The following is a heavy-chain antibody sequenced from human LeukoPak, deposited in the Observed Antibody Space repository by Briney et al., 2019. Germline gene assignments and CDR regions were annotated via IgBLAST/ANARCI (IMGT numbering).Heavy chain of an antibody. J-gene: IGHJ4*02. CDR1: GGSISSSSYY. CDR3: ARHRSSLDTAMGKLDY. V-gene: IGHV4-39*01. Sequence: PSETLSLTXTVSGGSISSSSYYWGWIRQPPGKGLEWIGSIYYSGSTYYNPSLKSRVTISVDTSKNQFSLKLSSVTAADTAVYYCARHRSSLDTAMGKLDYWGQGTLVTVSS. D-gene: IGHD5-18*01. CDR2: IYYSGST.